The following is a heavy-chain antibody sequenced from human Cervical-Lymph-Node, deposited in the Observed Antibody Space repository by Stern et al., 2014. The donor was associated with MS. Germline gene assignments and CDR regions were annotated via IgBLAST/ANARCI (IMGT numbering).Heavy chain of an antibody. Sequence: QLQLQESGPGLLRPSETLSLTCNVSGATFTSHFWSWIRQPPGKGLEWIGYIYYRGTTNYNASLKGRVAISINTSKTQFSLRLSSVTAADTAVYYCARATDLWGQGILVTVSS. V-gene: IGHV4-59*11. J-gene: IGHJ5*02. CDR1: GATFTSHF. CDR3: ARATDL. CDR2: IYYRGTT.